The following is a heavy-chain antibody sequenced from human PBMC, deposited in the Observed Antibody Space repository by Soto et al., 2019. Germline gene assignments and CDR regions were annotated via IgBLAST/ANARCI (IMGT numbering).Heavy chain of an antibody. D-gene: IGHD6-19*01. J-gene: IGHJ4*02. CDR1: GFTFSSYG. V-gene: IGHV3-33*01. Sequence: QVQLVESGGGVVQPGRSLRLSCAASGFTFSSYGMHWVRQAPGKGLERVAVIWYDASNKYYANSVKGRFTISRDNFKKARYLQRTRMGAEDTAVYYCASDCAVYSSVWNQRRVFADWGQGTLITVYS. CDR2: IWYDASNK. CDR3: ASDCAVYSSVWNQRRVFAD.